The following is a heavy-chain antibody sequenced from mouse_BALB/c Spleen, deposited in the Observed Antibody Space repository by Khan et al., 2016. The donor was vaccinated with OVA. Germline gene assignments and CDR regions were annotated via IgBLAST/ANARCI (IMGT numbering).Heavy chain of an antibody. Sequence: QVQLKQSGPELKKPGETVKLSCKASGYTFTNYGMNWVKQAPGKGLKWMGCINTYTGEPTYADDFKGRFAFSLDTSASTAYLQINNLKNEDTATYCCARRALGFVLDYWGQGTSVTVSS. CDR3: ARRALGFVLDY. J-gene: IGHJ4*01. D-gene: IGHD1-2*01. V-gene: IGHV9-3-1*01. CDR1: GYTFTNYG. CDR2: INTYTGEP.